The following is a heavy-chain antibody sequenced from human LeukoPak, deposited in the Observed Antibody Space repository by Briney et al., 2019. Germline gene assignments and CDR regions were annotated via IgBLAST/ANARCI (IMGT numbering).Heavy chain of an antibody. J-gene: IGHJ4*02. V-gene: IGHV3-23*01. CDR1: GFTFSNYA. Sequence: GGSLRLSCAASGFTFSNYAMSWVRQAPGKGLEWVSVISGSGDSTYYADSVKGRFTISRDNSRNTVYLQVNSLRAEDTALYYCALRGYGDFSPFDYWGQGTLVTVSS. CDR3: ALRGYGDFSPFDY. CDR2: ISGSGDST. D-gene: IGHD4-17*01.